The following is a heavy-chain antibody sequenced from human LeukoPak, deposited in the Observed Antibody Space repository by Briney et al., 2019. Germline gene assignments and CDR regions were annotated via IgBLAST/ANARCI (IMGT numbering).Heavy chain of an antibody. CDR1: GFIFNNFG. D-gene: IGHD3-22*01. Sequence: GGSLRLSCAASGFIFNNFGLIWVRQAPGKGLEWGSAISNDGGGTNYADFVKGRLTISRDNSKNTLFLQMNSLRAEDAALYYCAKGSSGYFVDLWGQGTLVTVSS. J-gene: IGHJ5*02. CDR3: AKGSSGYFVDL. CDR2: ISNDGGGT. V-gene: IGHV3-23*01.